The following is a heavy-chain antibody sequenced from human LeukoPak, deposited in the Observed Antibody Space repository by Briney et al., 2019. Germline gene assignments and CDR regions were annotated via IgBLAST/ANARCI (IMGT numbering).Heavy chain of an antibody. CDR3: ARPLLYYYGSETYFWFDL. D-gene: IGHD3-10*01. Sequence: GGSLRLSCAASGFTFTTYWMGGVRQAPGKGLEWVASIKQDGNEKYYVDSVKGRFTISRDSAENTLYLQMKSLKAEDTAFYYCARPLLYYYGSETYFWFDLWGQGTLVTASS. CDR1: GFTFTTYW. J-gene: IGHJ5*02. V-gene: IGHV3-7*01. CDR2: IKQDGNEK.